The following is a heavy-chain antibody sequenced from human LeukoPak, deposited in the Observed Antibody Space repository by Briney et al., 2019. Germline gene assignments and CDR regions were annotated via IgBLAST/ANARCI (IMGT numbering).Heavy chain of an antibody. CDR2: IDHSGST. CDR3: ARVDYYGSGSYYNIDY. J-gene: IGHJ4*02. D-gene: IGHD3-10*01. V-gene: IGHV4-34*01. CDR1: GGSFSGYY. Sequence: PSETLSLTCAVYGGSFSGYYWSWIRQPPGKGLEWIGEIDHSGSTNYNPSLKSRVTISVDTSKNQYSLKLSSVTAADTAVYYCARVDYYGSGSYYNIDYWGQGTLVTVSS.